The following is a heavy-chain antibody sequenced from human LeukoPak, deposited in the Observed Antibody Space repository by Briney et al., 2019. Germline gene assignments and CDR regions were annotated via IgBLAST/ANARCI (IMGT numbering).Heavy chain of an antibody. CDR1: GGSISNYY. D-gene: IGHD5-12*01. CDR2: INHSGST. Sequence: PSETLSLTCTVSGGSISNYYWSWIRQPPGKGLEWIGEINHSGSTNYNPSLKSRVTISVDTSKNQFSLKLSSVTAADTAVYYCAGSGYSGYDLNYWGQGTLVTVSS. CDR3: AGSGYSGYDLNY. V-gene: IGHV4-34*01. J-gene: IGHJ4*02.